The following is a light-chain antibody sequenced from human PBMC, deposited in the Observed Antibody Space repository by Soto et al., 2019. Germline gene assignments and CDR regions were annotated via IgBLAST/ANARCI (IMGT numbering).Light chain of an antibody. CDR3: QQYRSWPRT. CDR1: QDVMYD. CDR2: GAS. Sequence: EIVLTQSPAALSVSPGGRATLSCRASQDVMYDLAWYQQKPGQAPRLLVYGASTRATDSPPRFRGSGSGREFSLTISSLQSEDFATYYGQQYRSWPRTFGQGSRVEIK. V-gene: IGKV3-15*01. J-gene: IGKJ1*01.